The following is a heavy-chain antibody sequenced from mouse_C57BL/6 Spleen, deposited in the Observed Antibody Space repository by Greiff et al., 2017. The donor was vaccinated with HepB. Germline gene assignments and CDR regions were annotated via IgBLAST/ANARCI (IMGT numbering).Heavy chain of an antibody. Sequence: VQLQQSGAELVKPGASVKLSCKASGYTFTSYWMQWVKQRPGQGLEWIGEIDPSDSYTNYNQKFKGKATLTVDTSSSTAYMQLSSLTSEDSAVYYCARSWDGDFDYWGQGTTPTVSS. CDR1: GYTFTSYW. D-gene: IGHD4-1*01. V-gene: IGHV1-50*01. CDR2: IDPSDSYT. CDR3: ARSWDGDFDY. J-gene: IGHJ2*01.